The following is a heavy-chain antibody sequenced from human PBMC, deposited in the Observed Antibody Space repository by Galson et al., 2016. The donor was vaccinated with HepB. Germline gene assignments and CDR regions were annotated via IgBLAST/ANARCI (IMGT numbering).Heavy chain of an antibody. D-gene: IGHD2-2*01. CDR2: INEDGGDK. J-gene: IGHJ5*02. CDR1: GFTFSSYW. Sequence: SLRLSCAASGFTFSSYWMTWVRQAPGQGLEWVANINEDGGDKYYVDSVKGRFTISRDNAKNSLYLQMNSLRVEDTAVYYCARDPARIGDNWFDAWGQGILVTVSS. V-gene: IGHV3-7*03. CDR3: ARDPARIGDNWFDA.